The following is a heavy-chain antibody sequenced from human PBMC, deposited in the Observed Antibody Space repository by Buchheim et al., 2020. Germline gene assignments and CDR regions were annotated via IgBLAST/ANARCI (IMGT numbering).Heavy chain of an antibody. CDR3: ATPFGGIRYFDL. CDR1: GFTFSRYA. CDR2: ISGSGGST. V-gene: IGHV3-23*01. J-gene: IGHJ2*01. D-gene: IGHD3-10*01. Sequence: EVQLLESGGGLVQPGGSLRLSCAAAGFTFSRYAMSWVRQAPGKGLEWVSAISGSGGSTYYADSVKGRFTITGDNYKNTLYLQMNSLRAEDTAVYYCATPFGGIRYFDLWGRGTL.